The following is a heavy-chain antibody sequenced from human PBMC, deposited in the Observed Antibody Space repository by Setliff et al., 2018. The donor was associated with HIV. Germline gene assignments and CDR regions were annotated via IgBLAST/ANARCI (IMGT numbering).Heavy chain of an antibody. D-gene: IGHD1-26*01. CDR1: GSTFSNYA. CDR3: VRDGVGTTPFDY. J-gene: IGHJ4*02. V-gene: IGHV3-23*01. CDR2: ILSTGERT. Sequence: GGSLRLSCAASGSTFSNYAMSWVRQAPGEGLEWVSAILSTGERTFYADSVKGRFTISRDNAKNTVYLQMNNLRDEDTAVYFCVRDGVGTTPFDYWGQGSLVTVSS.